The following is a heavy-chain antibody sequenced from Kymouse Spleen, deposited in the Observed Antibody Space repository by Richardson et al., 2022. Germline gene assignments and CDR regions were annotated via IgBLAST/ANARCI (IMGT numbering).Heavy chain of an antibody. CDR3: TRQGIAARPDYYYGMDV. V-gene: IGHV3-73*02. Sequence: EVQLVESGGGLVQPGGSLKLSCAASGFTFSGSAMHWVRQASGKGLEWVGRIRSKANSYATAYAASVKGRFTISRDDSKNTAYLQMNSLKTEDTAVYYCTRQGIAARPDYYYGMDVWGQGTTVTVSS. CDR1: GFTFSGSA. J-gene: IGHJ6*02. CDR2: IRSKANSYAT. D-gene: IGHD6-6*01.